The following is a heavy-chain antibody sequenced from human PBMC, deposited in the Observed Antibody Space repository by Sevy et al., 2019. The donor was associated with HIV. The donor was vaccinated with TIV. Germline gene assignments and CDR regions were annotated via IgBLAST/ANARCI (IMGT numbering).Heavy chain of an antibody. CDR2: INWNSGSL. CDR1: GFTFEDYA. J-gene: IGHJ4*02. Sequence: GGSLRLSCAGSGFTFEDYALNWVRQAPGQGLEWVAGINWNSGSLDYADSVKGRFTISRDDAKNSLYLQMDTLRTEDTALYYCAKTPMTEAAPYFDFWGQGTLVTVSS. CDR3: AKTPMTEAAPYFDF. D-gene: IGHD6-19*01. V-gene: IGHV3-9*01.